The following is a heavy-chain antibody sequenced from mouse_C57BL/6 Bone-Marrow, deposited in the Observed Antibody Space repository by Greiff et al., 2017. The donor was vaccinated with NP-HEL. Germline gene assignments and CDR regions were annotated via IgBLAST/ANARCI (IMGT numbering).Heavy chain of an antibody. CDR3: ARRDGDYAMDY. J-gene: IGHJ4*01. Sequence: VQLQQSGPELVKPGASVKISCKASGYTFTDYYMNWVKQSHGKSLEWIGDINPNNGGTSYNQQFKGKATLTVDKSSSTAYMELRSLTSEDSAVYYCARRDGDYAMDYWGQGTSVTVSS. D-gene: IGHD3-3*01. CDR2: INPNNGGT. CDR1: GYTFTDYY. V-gene: IGHV1-26*01.